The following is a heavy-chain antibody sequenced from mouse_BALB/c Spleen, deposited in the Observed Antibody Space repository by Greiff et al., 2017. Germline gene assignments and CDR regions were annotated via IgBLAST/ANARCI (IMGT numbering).Heavy chain of an antibody. J-gene: IGHJ4*01. D-gene: IGHD2-10*02. CDR1: GFTFSSYG. CDR2: INSNGGST. V-gene: IGHV5-6-3*01. CDR3: ARVGYGNYVYYAMDY. Sequence: EVQRVESGGGLVQPGGSLKLSCAASGFTFSSYGMSWVRQTPDKRLELVATINSNGGSTYYPDSVKGRFTISRDNAKNTLYLQMSSLKSEDTAMYYCARVGYGNYVYYAMDYWGQGTSVTVSS.